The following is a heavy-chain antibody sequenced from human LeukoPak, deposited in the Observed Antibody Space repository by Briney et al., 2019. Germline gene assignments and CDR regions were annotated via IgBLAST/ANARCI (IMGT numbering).Heavy chain of an antibody. D-gene: IGHD3-22*01. CDR1: GFTLSSYA. Sequence: GGSLRLSCAASGFTLSSYAMSWVRQAPGKGLEWVSAIIGRGGSTYYADSGKGRFTISRDNCKQTLCLQMNSLRAEDTAVYDGTKEYYEGGTDYCGQGTLVTVSS. J-gene: IGHJ4*02. V-gene: IGHV3-23*01. CDR2: IIGRGGST. CDR3: TKEYYEGGTDY.